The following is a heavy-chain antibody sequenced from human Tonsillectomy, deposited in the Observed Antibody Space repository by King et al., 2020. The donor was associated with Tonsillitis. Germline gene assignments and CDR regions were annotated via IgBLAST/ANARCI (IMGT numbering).Heavy chain of an antibody. J-gene: IGHJ4*02. Sequence: VQLVESGGGLVKPGGSLRLSCAASGFTFSNAWMSWVRQAPGKGLEWVGRIKSKTDGGTTDYAAPVKGRFTISRDDSKNTLYLQMNSLKTEDTAVYYCTKDGGGGIAVAGRVRGYWGQGTLVTVSS. CDR1: GFTFSNAW. CDR3: TKDGGGGIAVAGRVRGY. V-gene: IGHV3-15*01. CDR2: IKSKTDGGTT. D-gene: IGHD6-19*01.